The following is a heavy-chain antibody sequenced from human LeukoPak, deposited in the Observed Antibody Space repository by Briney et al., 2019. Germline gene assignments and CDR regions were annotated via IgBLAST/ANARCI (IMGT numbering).Heavy chain of an antibody. D-gene: IGHD2-2*01. CDR1: GFTFSTYG. Sequence: GGSLRLSCAASGFTFSTYGMHWVRQAPGKGLEWVAFIRYDGSNKYYADSVKGRFTISRDNSKNTVYLQMNSLRAEDTAVYYCAVPGVPAATYYFDHWGQGTLVTVSS. J-gene: IGHJ4*02. CDR2: IRYDGSNK. V-gene: IGHV3-30*02. CDR3: AVPGVPAATYYFDH.